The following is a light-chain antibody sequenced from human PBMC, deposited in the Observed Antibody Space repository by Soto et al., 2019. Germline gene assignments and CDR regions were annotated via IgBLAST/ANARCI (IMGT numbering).Light chain of an antibody. Sequence: EIVLTQSPATLSLSPGERTTLSCRASQSVSSYLAWYQQKPGQAPRLHIYEASNRATGIPARFSGSGSGTDFTLTIRGLELEDFAVYYCQQRSNWPPYTFGQGTKREIK. V-gene: IGKV3-11*01. CDR2: EAS. J-gene: IGKJ2*01. CDR1: QSVSSY. CDR3: QQRSNWPPYT.